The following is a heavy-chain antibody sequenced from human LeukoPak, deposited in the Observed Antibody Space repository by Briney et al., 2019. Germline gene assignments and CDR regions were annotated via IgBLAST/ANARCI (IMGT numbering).Heavy chain of an antibody. CDR2: MNPNSGNT. CDR3: ARVMDDILTGYYNNWFDP. V-gene: IGHV1-8*01. CDR1: GYTFTSYD. Sequence: ASVKVSCKASGYTFTSYDINWVRQAPGQGLEWMGWMNPNSGNTGYAQKFQGRVTMTRNTSISTAYMELSSLRSEDTAVYYCARVMDDILTGYYNNWFDPWGQGTLVTVSS. D-gene: IGHD3-9*01. J-gene: IGHJ5*02.